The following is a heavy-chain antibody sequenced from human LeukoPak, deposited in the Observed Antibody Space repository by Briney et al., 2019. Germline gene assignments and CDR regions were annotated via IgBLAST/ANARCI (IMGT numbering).Heavy chain of an antibody. V-gene: IGHV3-21*01. J-gene: IGHJ4*02. CDR2: ISSSSSYI. Sequence: GGSLRLSCAASGFTFSSYSMNWVRQAPGKGLEWVSSISSSSSYIYYADSVKGRFTISRDNAKNSLYLQMNSLRAEDTAVNYCARDMVRGVIRIIDYWGQGTLVTVSS. CDR3: ARDMVRGVIRIIDY. D-gene: IGHD3-10*01. CDR1: GFTFSSYS.